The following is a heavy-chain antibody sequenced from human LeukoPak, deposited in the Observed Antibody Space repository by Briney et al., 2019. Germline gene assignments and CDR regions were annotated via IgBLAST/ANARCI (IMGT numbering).Heavy chain of an antibody. V-gene: IGHV4-59*01. CDR3: ARDGPMTQSGAFDI. CDR2: IYYSGST. Sequence: ASETLSLTRTVSGGSISSYYWSWIRQPPREGLEWIGDIYYSGSTKYNPSLKSRVTISVDTSKNQFSLKLSSVTAADTAVYYCARDGPMTQSGAFDIWGQGTMVTVSS. CDR1: GGSISSYY. D-gene: IGHD3-10*01. J-gene: IGHJ3*02.